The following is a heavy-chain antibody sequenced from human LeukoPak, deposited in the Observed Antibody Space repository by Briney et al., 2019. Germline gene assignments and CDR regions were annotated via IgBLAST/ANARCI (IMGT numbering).Heavy chain of an antibody. V-gene: IGHV1-2*06. CDR2: INPNSGGT. J-gene: IGHJ5*02. Sequence: ASVKDSCKASGYTLTAYYIYWVRQAPGQGLEWMGRINPNSGGTDYAQNFQGRATMTRDTSISTAYMELSRLRSDDTAVYYCARGYCSGGTCYLVENWLDPWGQGTLVTVSS. CDR1: GYTLTAYY. D-gene: IGHD2-15*01. CDR3: ARGYCSGGTCYLVENWLDP.